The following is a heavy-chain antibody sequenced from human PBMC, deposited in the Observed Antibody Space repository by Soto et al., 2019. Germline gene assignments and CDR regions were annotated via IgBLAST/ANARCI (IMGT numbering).Heavy chain of an antibody. CDR3: ARREGARQGY. J-gene: IGHJ4*02. D-gene: IGHD6-6*01. V-gene: IGHV5-51*01. CDR2: IYPGDSET. Sequence: GESLKISCRGSGYFFNGYWIGWVRQLPGKGMEWMGVIYPGDSETIYSPSFRGQVIISADKSIRTAYLQWSSLKASDTGMYYCARREGARQGYRGQGTQVTVSS. CDR1: GYFFNGYW.